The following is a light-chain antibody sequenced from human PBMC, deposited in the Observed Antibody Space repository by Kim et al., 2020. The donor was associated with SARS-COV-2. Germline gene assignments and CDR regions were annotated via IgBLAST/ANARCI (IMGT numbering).Light chain of an antibody. CDR3: QSYASSLSGYVV. CDR2: RNN. V-gene: IGLV1-40*01. J-gene: IGLJ2*01. Sequence: QSVLTQPPSVSGAPGQTATISCTGSTTNIGAGYYVHWYQRLPGTAPKLLLYRNNNRPSGVPDRFSGSKSDTSASLAITGLQAEDEADYYCQSYASSLSGYVVFGGGTQLTVL. CDR1: TTNIGAGYY.